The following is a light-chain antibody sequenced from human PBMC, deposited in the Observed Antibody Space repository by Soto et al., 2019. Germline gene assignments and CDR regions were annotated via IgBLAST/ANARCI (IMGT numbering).Light chain of an antibody. V-gene: IGKV3-15*01. CDR1: QSVSGN. CDR3: QQYNNWPPWT. J-gene: IGKJ1*01. CDR2: GAS. Sequence: EIVMTQSPATLSVAPGERATLSFRASQSVSGNLAWYQQKPGQAPRLLIYGASTRATGIPARFSGSGSGTEFTLTISSLQSEDFAVYYCQQYNNWPPWTFGQGTKVDI.